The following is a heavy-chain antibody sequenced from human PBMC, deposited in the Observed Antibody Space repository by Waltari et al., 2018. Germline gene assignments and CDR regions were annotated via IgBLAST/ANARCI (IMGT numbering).Heavy chain of an antibody. V-gene: IGHV4-59*01. D-gene: IGHD6-13*01. CDR1: GGSISSYY. J-gene: IGHJ6*02. CDR3: ARDLLGIAAAGTIYYYGMDV. Sequence: QVQLQESGPGLVKPSETLSLTCTVSGGSISSYYWSWIRQPPGKGLEWIGYIYYSGSTNSNPSLKSRVTISVDTSKNQFSLKLSSVTAADTAVYYCARDLLGIAAAGTIYYYGMDVWGQGTTVTVSS. CDR2: IYYSGST.